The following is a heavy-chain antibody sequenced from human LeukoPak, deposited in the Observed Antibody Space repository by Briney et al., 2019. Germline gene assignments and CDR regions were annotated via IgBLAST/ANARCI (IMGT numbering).Heavy chain of an antibody. D-gene: IGHD3-22*01. J-gene: IGHJ6*03. CDR3: TRGSIAYYYMDV. V-gene: IGHV4-59*01. CDR2: IYYRGGT. CDR1: GASITDAY. Sequence: SETLSLTCNVSGASITDAYWSWLRQPPGKGLEWIGYIYYRGGTNYNPSLKSRVAISLDTSKNQFALSLSSVTAADTAVYYCTRGSIAYYYMDVWGKGTTVTISS.